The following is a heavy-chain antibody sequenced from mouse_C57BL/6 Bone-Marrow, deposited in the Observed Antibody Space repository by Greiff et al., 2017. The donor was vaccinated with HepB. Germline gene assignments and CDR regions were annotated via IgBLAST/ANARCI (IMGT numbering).Heavy chain of an antibody. D-gene: IGHD1-1*01. J-gene: IGHJ3*01. CDR3: ARLGTITTVVAQEAY. V-gene: IGHV1-39*01. Sequence: VQLQQSGPELVKPGASVKISCKASGYSFTDYNMNWVKQSNGKSLEWIGIINPNYGTTSYNQKFKGKATLTVDQSSSTAYMQLNSLTSEDSAVYYCARLGTITTVVAQEAYWGQGTLVTVSA. CDR2: INPNYGTT. CDR1: GYSFTDYN.